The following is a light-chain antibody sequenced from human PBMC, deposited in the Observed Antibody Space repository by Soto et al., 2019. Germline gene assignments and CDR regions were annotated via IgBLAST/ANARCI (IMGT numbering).Light chain of an antibody. V-gene: IGKV3-20*01. J-gene: IGKJ1*01. CDR2: GAS. Sequence: ENVLTQSPGTLSLSPGERATLSCRASQSVSSTYVAWYQQKPGQAPRLLIYGASSRATGIPDRFSGSGSGTDFTLTISRLEPEDFAVYFCQQYNNWPRTFAQGTKVDIK. CDR1: QSVSSTY. CDR3: QQYNNWPRT.